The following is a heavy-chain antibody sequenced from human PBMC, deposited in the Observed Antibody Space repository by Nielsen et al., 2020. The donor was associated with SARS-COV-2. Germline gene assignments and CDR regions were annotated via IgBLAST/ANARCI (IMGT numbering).Heavy chain of an antibody. Sequence: GGSLRLSCAASGFTFSDYAMAWVRQAPGKGLEWVSVIKTSGGSTYYADSVKGRCTTSRDNSKNTLYLQMNSLRAEDTAVYYCAKEEYSSPSYGMDVWGQGTTVTVSS. CDR2: IKTSGGST. CDR1: GFTFSDYA. D-gene: IGHD6-6*01. J-gene: IGHJ6*02. CDR3: AKEEYSSPSYGMDV. V-gene: IGHV3-23*01.